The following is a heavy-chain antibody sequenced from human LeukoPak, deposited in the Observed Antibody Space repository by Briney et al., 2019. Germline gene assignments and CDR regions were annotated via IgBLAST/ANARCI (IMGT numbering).Heavy chain of an antibody. V-gene: IGHV1-3*01. CDR1: GYTFTSYA. CDR3: ARDLAPSAGSTSLGY. CDR2: INAGNGNT. Sequence: ASVKVSCKASGYTFTSYAMHWVRQAPGQRLEWMGWINAGNGNTKYSQKFQGRVTITRDTPASTAYMELSSLRSEDTAVYYCARDLAPSAGSTSLGYWGQGTLVTVSS. J-gene: IGHJ4*02. D-gene: IGHD2-2*01.